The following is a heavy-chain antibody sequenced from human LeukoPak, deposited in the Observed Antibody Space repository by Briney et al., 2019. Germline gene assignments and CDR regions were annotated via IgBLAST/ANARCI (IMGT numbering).Heavy chain of an antibody. V-gene: IGHV3-30-3*02. Sequence: GGSPRLSCAASGFTFSSYAMHWVRQAPDKGLEWVAVISYDGSNKYYADSVKGRFTISRDNSKNTLYLQMNSLRAEDTAVYYCAKEAAAGTTDYWGQGTLVTVSS. J-gene: IGHJ4*02. CDR1: GFTFSSYA. D-gene: IGHD6-13*01. CDR2: ISYDGSNK. CDR3: AKEAAAGTTDY.